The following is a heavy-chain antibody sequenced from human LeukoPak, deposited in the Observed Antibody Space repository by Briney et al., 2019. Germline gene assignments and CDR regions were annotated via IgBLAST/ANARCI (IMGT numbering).Heavy chain of an antibody. CDR2: IIPIFGTA. D-gene: IGHD6-13*01. J-gene: IGHJ3*02. CDR3: ARAGYSSSWYWAFDI. CDR1: GGTFSSYA. V-gene: IGHV1-69*13. Sequence: ASVKVSCKASGGTFSSYAISWVRQAPGQGLEWMGGIIPIFGTANYAQKFQGRVTITADESTSTAYMELSSLRSEDTAVYYCARAGYSSSWYWAFDIWGQGTMVTVSS.